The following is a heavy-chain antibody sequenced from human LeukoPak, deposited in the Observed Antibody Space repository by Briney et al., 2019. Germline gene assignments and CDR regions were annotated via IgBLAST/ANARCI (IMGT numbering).Heavy chain of an antibody. CDR1: GFTFSSYG. J-gene: IGHJ4*02. CDR2: VSFDGSNK. Sequence: PGRSLRLSCAASGFTFSSYGMHWVRQAPGKGLEFVAVVSFDGSNKYYADSVRGRFTISRDNSKNTLYLQMNSLRTEDTAVYYCAKEGNGDSFDYWGQGTLVTVSS. V-gene: IGHV3-30*18. CDR3: AKEGNGDSFDY. D-gene: IGHD2-21*01.